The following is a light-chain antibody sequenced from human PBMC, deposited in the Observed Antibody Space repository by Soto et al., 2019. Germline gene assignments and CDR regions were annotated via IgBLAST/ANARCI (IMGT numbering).Light chain of an antibody. Sequence: QSALTQPRSMSGSPGQSVTISCTGTSSDVGGYTYVSWYQQSPGKAPKLMFSDVPKRPSGVPDRFSGSKSGNTASLTISGLLAEDEADYYCCSYAGSYTYVFGTGTKVTVL. J-gene: IGLJ1*01. CDR3: CSYAGSYTYV. V-gene: IGLV2-11*01. CDR1: SSDVGGYTY. CDR2: DVP.